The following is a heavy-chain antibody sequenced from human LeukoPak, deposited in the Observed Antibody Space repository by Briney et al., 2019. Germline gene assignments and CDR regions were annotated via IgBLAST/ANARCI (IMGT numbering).Heavy chain of an antibody. CDR3: AGQWLAKVRFDP. CDR2: INHSGST. Sequence: SETLSLTCTVSGGSISSYYWSWIRQPPGKGLEWIGEINHSGSTNYNPSLKSRVTISVDTSKNQFSLKLSSVTAADTAVYYCAGQWLAKVRFDPWGQGTLVTVSS. V-gene: IGHV4-34*01. D-gene: IGHD6-19*01. CDR1: GGSISSYY. J-gene: IGHJ5*02.